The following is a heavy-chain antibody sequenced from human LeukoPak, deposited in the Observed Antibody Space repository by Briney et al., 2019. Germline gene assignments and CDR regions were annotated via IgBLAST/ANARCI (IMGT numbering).Heavy chain of an antibody. V-gene: IGHV1-18*01. D-gene: IGHD3-22*01. CDR2: ISTYTGNT. CDR3: ARVLVVSSDAFDI. CDR1: GYTXTSYA. Sequence: ASVKVSCKTSGYTXTSYAISWVRQAPGQGLECMGWISTYTGNTDYAQKLQGRVTMTTDTSTSTAYMELRSLSSDDTAVYYCARVLVVSSDAFDIWGQGTMVTVSS. J-gene: IGHJ3*02.